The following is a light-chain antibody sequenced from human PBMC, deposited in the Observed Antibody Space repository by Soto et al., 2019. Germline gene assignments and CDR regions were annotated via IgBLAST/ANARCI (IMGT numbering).Light chain of an antibody. CDR1: QYITIY. J-gene: IGKJ5*01. Sequence: EIVLTQSPATLSLSPGERATLSCRASQYITIYLAWYQQKPGQAPRLLIYDASNRATGIPARFSGSGSGTDFSLTISSLEPDDFAVYYCQQGAEWRITFRQGTRREIK. CDR2: DAS. CDR3: QQGAEWRIT. V-gene: IGKV3-11*01.